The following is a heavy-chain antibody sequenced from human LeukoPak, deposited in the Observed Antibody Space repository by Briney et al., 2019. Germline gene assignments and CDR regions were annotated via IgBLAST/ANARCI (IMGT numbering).Heavy chain of an antibody. D-gene: IGHD5-18*01. J-gene: IGHJ4*02. CDR1: GYTFTSYG. CDR3: ARSGQIQSLFQIPDY. V-gene: IGHV1-18*01. CDR2: ISAYNGNT. Sequence: ASVRVSCKASGYTFTSYGISWVRQAPGQGLEWMGWISAYNGNTNYAQKLQGRVTMTTDTSTSTAYMELRSLRSDDTAVYYCARSGQIQSLFQIPDYWGQGTLVTVSS.